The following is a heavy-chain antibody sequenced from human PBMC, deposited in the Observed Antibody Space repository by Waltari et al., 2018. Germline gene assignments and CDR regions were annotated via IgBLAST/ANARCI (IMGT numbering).Heavy chain of an antibody. V-gene: IGHV1-69-2*01. D-gene: IGHD3-3*01. CDR1: GNVPPDYY. J-gene: IGHJ5*02. CDR3: TLEGVFDNWFDP. Sequence: VHLPQSGAGVQQPGPSVIVSCNVPGNVPPDYYMHWVRQAPGKGPEWMGLVDLKDGETKYAENFRARVTIIADTSTDIVHMELKSLRSEDTAIYYCTLEGVFDNWFDPWGQGTLVSVSS. CDR2: VDLKDGET.